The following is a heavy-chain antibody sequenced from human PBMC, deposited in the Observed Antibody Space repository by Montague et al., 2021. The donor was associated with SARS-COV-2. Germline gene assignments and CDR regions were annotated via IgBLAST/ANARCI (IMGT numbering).Heavy chain of an antibody. V-gene: IGHV3-30-3*01. D-gene: IGHD4-23*01. CDR1: GFSFSSYA. J-gene: IGHJ5*02. CDR2: TSFDGNDR. Sequence: SLRLSCAASGFSFSSYAMHWVRQPPGKGLEWLAVTSFDGNDRYYAGSLRGRFTISRDNSKDTLYLQLTDLRSDDTGVYYCARVAQLLLGNPQNLFDPWGQGTLVTVST. CDR3: ARVAQLLLGNPQNLFDP.